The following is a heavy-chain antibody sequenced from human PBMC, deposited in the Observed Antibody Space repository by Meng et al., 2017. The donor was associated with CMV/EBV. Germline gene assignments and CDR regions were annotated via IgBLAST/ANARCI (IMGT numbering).Heavy chain of an antibody. CDR1: TDYY. CDR3: AREALSTIFGVSRPYNWFDP. D-gene: IGHD3-3*02. V-gene: IGHV1-2*02. Sequence: TDYYMDWVRRAPGQGLEWMGWINPNSGGTNYAQKFQGRVTMTGDTSISTAYMEPSRLRSDDTAVYYCAREALSTIFGVSRPYNWFDPWGQGTLVTVSS. CDR2: INPNSGGT. J-gene: IGHJ5*02.